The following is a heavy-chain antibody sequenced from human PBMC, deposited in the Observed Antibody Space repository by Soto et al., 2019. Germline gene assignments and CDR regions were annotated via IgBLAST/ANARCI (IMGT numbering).Heavy chain of an antibody. J-gene: IGHJ4*02. CDR1: GYTFTSYY. CDR2: INPSGGST. D-gene: IGHD5-18*01. V-gene: IGHV1-46*03. CDR3: ARAQAWCIHDY. Sequence: QVQLVQSGAAVKKPGASVNISCKASGYTFTSYYIHWVRKAPGQGLEWVGTINPSGGSTTYAQKVQGRVTMTRATSTSTVYMELSSLISEDTAVYHCARAQAWCIHDYCGQGTLVTVSS.